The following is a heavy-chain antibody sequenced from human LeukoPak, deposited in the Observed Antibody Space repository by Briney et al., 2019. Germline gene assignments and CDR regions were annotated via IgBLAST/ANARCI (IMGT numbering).Heavy chain of an antibody. CDR2: IYYSGST. Sequence: PSETLSLTCTVSGGSISSYYWSWIRQPPGKGLEWIGYIYYSGSTNYNPSLKSRVTISVDTSKNQFSLKLSSVTAADTAVYYCARLSSPLVLGGNRPPYYFDYWGQGTLVTVSS. CDR3: ARLSSPLVLGGNRPPYYFDY. J-gene: IGHJ4*02. V-gene: IGHV4-59*01. D-gene: IGHD4-23*01. CDR1: GGSISSYY.